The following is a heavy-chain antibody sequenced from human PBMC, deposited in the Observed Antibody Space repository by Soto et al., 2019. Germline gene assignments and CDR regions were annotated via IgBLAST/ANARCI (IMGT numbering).Heavy chain of an antibody. V-gene: IGHV3-66*01. CDR1: GFTVSSKY. J-gene: IGHJ4*02. Sequence: GGSLRLSCAASGFTVSSKYMSWVRQAPGKGLEWVSLIQNVGPTSYADSVKGRFTISTDTSENTVHLQIDSLRAEDTAVYYCATDSTIAARRRVSYFDNWGKGILVTVTS. D-gene: IGHD6-6*01. CDR3: ATDSTIAARRRVSYFDN. CDR2: IQNVGPT.